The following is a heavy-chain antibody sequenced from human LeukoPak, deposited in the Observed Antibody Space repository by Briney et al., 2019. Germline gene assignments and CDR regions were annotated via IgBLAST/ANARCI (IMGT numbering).Heavy chain of an antibody. CDR3: AKDRCGDYSFEY. V-gene: IGHV3-23*01. D-gene: IGHD4-17*01. J-gene: IGHJ4*02. CDR2: ISGSGSDT. CDR1: GFTFSRFA. Sequence: GGCLRLSCAASGFTFSRFAMSWVRQAPGKGLEWVSAISGSGSDTYYADSVKGRFTFSRDNSKNTLYLQMNSLRAEDTALYYCAKDRCGDYSFEYWGQGTLVTVSS.